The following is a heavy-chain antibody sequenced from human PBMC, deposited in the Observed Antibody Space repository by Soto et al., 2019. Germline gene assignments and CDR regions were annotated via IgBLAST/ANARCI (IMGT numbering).Heavy chain of an antibody. J-gene: IGHJ4*02. CDR3: AREYCSGGSCYGLIDY. D-gene: IGHD2-15*01. CDR2: IIPILGIA. CDR1: GGTFSIYT. V-gene: IGHV1-69*04. Sequence: ASVKVSCKASGGTFSIYTIIWVRQAPGQGLEWMGRIIPILGIANYAQKFQGRVTITADKSTSTAYMELSSLRSEDTAVYYCAREYCSGGSCYGLIDYWGQGTLVTVSS.